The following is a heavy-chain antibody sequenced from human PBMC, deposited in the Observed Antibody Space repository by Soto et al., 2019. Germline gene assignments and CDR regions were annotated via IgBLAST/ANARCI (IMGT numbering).Heavy chain of an antibody. CDR2: IIPIFGTA. D-gene: IGHD6-6*01. CDR1: GCTFSSYA. Sequence: GASVKVSCKASGCTFSSYAISWVRQAPGQGLEWMGGIIPIFGTANYAQKFQGRVTITADESTSTAYMELSSLRSEDTAVYYCATYSSSSVMNNWFDPWGQGTLVTVSS. V-gene: IGHV1-69*13. CDR3: ATYSSSSVMNNWFDP. J-gene: IGHJ5*02.